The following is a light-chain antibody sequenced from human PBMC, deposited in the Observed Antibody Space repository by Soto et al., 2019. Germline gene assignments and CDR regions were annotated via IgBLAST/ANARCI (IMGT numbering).Light chain of an antibody. CDR1: SSDVGGYNY. Sequence: SVLTQPASVSGSPGQSITISCTGTSSDVGGYNYVSWYQQHPGKAPKLMIYDVSNRPSGVSNRFSGSKSGNTASLTISGLQAEDEADYYCSSYTSSSTQHAVFGGGTQLTVL. CDR2: DVS. CDR3: SSYTSSSTQHAV. V-gene: IGLV2-14*01. J-gene: IGLJ7*01.